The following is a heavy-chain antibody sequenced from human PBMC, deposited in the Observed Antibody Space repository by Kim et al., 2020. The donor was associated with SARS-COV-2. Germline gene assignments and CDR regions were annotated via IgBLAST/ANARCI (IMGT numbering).Heavy chain of an antibody. J-gene: IGHJ4*02. CDR3: ANATSSNCLGH. Sequence: GGSLRLSCAASGFTFRSYGMSWVRQAPGKGLEWVSGISGSGDNTNYADSVKGRFTISRDNSKNTLYLQMNSLRAEDTAVYHCANATSSNCLGHWGQGTL. CDR2: ISGSGDNT. V-gene: IGHV3-23*01. CDR1: GFTFRSYG. D-gene: IGHD1-1*01.